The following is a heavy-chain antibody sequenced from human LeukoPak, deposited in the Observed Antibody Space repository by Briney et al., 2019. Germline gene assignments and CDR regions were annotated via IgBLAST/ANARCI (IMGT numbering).Heavy chain of an antibody. CDR2: IYLNGGST. J-gene: IGHJ6*04. Sequence: PGGSLRLSCAASGFTFDDYDMSWVRQAPGKGLEWVSGIYLNGGSTNYADSVKGRFTISRDNGKNSLYLQMNSLRAEDTAVYYCANEDVWGKGTTVTISS. V-gene: IGHV3-20*04. CDR1: GFTFDDYD. CDR3: ANEDV.